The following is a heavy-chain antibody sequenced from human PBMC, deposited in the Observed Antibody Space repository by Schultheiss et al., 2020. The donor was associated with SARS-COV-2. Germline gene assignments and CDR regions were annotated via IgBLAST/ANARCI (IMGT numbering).Heavy chain of an antibody. D-gene: IGHD2-2*01. CDR1: GFTFSSYW. J-gene: IGHJ6*02. CDR3: ARETVVPAVNYYGMDV. Sequence: GESLKISCAASGFTFSSYWMSWVRQAPGKGLEWVAVISYDGSNKYYADSVKGRFTISRDNSKNTLYLQMNSLRAEDTAVYYCARETVVPAVNYYGMDVWGQGTTVTVSS. CDR2: ISYDGSNK. V-gene: IGHV3-30*01.